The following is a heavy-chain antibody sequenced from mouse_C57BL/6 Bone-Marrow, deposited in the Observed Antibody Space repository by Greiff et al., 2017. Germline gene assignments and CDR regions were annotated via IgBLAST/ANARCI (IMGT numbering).Heavy chain of an antibody. J-gene: IGHJ1*03. Sequence: EVQLVESGGGLVKPGGSLKLSCAASGFTFSSYTMSWVRQTPEKRLQWVAASSGGGGNTYYPDSVKGRFTISRDNDKNILYLQMSSLRSEDTALYYCSRQVTTVLATKYFDVWGTGTTVTVSS. V-gene: IGHV5-9*01. CDR3: SRQVTTVLATKYFDV. D-gene: IGHD1-1*01. CDR2: SSGGGGNT. CDR1: GFTFSSYT.